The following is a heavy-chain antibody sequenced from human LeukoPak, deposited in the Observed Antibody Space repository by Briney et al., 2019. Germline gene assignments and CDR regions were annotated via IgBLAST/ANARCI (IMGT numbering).Heavy chain of an antibody. CDR2: INPNSGGT. CDR3: ARAGITYYDYVWGSTGRDY. Sequence: GASVKVSCKVSGYTFTGYYMHWVRQAPGQGLEWMGWINPNSGGTNYAQKFQGRVTMTRDTFISTAYMELSRLRSDDTAVYYCARAGITYYDYVWGSTGRDYWGQGTLVTVSS. J-gene: IGHJ4*02. V-gene: IGHV1-2*02. CDR1: GYTFTGYY. D-gene: IGHD3-16*01.